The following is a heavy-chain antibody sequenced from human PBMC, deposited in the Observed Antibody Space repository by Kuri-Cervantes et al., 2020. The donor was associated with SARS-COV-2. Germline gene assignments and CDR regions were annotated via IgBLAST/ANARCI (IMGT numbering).Heavy chain of an antibody. CDR2: IDPNSGDT. Sequence: ASVKVSCKASGYTFTAHHIHWVRQAPGQGLEWVGWIDPNSGDTKYAQKFQGRVTMTRDTFSTTVYMELNSLRFDDTAVYYCARGKYWSGSGLEEAAFDIWGQGTLVTVSS. D-gene: IGHD3-3*01. CDR3: ARGKYWSGSGLEEAAFDI. V-gene: IGHV1-2*02. J-gene: IGHJ3*02. CDR1: GYTFTAHH.